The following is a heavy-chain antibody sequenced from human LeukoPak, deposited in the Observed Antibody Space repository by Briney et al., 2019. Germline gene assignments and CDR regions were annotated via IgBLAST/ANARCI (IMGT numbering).Heavy chain of an antibody. V-gene: IGHV4-38-2*01. J-gene: IGHJ6*03. CDR1: GYSISSGYY. Sequence: PSETLSLTCAVSGYSISSGYYWGWIRPPPGKGLEWIGSIYHSGSTYYNPSLKSRVTISVDTSKNQFSLKLSSVTAADTAVYYCASLREYYYGSGTFRYYYMDVWGKGTTVTVSS. D-gene: IGHD3-10*01. CDR2: IYHSGST. CDR3: ASLREYYYGSGTFRYYYMDV.